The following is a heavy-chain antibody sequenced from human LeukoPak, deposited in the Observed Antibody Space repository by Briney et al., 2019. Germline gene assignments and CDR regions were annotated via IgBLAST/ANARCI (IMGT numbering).Heavy chain of an antibody. V-gene: IGHV3-23*01. Sequence: PGGSLRLSCAASGFTFSSYAMSWVRQAPGKGLEWVSAISGSGGSTYYADSVKSRFTISRDNSKNTLYLQMNSLRAEDTAVYYCAKSWRNSSGWYGLFDYWGQGTLVTVSS. CDR3: AKSWRNSSGWYGLFDY. CDR1: GFTFSSYA. J-gene: IGHJ4*02. CDR2: ISGSGGST. D-gene: IGHD6-19*01.